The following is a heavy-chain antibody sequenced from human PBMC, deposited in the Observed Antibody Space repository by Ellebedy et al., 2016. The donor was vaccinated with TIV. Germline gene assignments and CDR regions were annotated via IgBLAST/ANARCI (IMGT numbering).Heavy chain of an antibody. CDR3: ARDWDCSGGSCYSDYFDY. CDR1: GFTFDDYA. Sequence: SLKISXAASGFTFDDYAMHWVRQAPGKGLEWVSGISWNSGSIGYADSVKGRFTISRDNAKNSLYLQMNSLRAEDTAVYYCARDWDCSGGSCYSDYFDYWGQGTLVTVSS. J-gene: IGHJ4*02. CDR2: ISWNSGSI. D-gene: IGHD2-15*01. V-gene: IGHV3-9*01.